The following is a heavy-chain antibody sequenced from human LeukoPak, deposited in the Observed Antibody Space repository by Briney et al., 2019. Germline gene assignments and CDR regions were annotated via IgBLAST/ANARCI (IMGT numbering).Heavy chain of an antibody. CDR2: ISSSSSYI. CDR1: GFTFSSYS. J-gene: IGHJ4*02. Sequence: GGSLRLSCAASGFTFSSYSMNWVRQAPGKGLEWVSSISSSSSYIYYADSVKGRFTISRDNAKNSLHLQMNSLRAEDTAVYYCASYGPRGFDYWGQGTLVTVSS. D-gene: IGHD3-10*01. CDR3: ASYGPRGFDY. V-gene: IGHV3-21*01.